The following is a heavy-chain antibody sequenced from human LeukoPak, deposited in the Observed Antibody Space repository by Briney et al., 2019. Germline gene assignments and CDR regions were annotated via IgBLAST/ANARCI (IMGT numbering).Heavy chain of an antibody. CDR3: ARDSNSGPYYSHFDY. CDR2: ISVSGGST. CDR1: GFTFSRSA. Sequence: GGSLRLSCAASGFTFSRSAMSWVRQAPGKGLEWGSAISVSGGSTYYAGSVKGRFTISRDNSKNTVYIQMKSLRVDETGVYYCARDSNSGPYYSHFDYWGQGALVTVSS. V-gene: IGHV3-23*01. J-gene: IGHJ4*02. D-gene: IGHD1-26*01.